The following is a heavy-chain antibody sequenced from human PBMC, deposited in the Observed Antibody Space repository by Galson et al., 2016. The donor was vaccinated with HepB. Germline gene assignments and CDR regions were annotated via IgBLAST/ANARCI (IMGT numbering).Heavy chain of an antibody. CDR3: AKDRRGSFSDAFDM. CDR2: IWYDENIR. Sequence: SLRLSCATSGFSFSRHGMHWVRQAPGKGLEWVAVIWYDENIRYYVDSVKGRFTISRDNSNNTVYLQMKSLRVEDTAVYYCAKDRRGSFSDAFDMWGQGTMVTVSS. J-gene: IGHJ3*02. CDR1: GFSFSRHG. V-gene: IGHV3-33*06. D-gene: IGHD1-26*01.